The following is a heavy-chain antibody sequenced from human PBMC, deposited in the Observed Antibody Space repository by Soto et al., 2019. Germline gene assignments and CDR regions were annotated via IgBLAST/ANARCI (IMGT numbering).Heavy chain of an antibody. D-gene: IGHD3-3*02. CDR2: IYPDDSET. V-gene: IGHV5-51*01. CDR1: GYSFSNFW. CDR3: ASSVLVTSTMNYFDL. J-gene: IGHJ4*02. Sequence: GESLKISCQASGYSFSNFWIAWVRQMPGKGLEWLGIIYPDDSETRYSPSFLGRVTISADKSIKTTYLQWSSLKASDTAIYFCASSVLVTSTMNYFDLWRQGTLVTVSS.